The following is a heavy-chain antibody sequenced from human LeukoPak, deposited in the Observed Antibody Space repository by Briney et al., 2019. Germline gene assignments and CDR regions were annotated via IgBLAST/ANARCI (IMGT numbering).Heavy chain of an antibody. D-gene: IGHD2-2*02. CDR2: IIPILGIA. CDR3: ARERGTSCYNY. V-gene: IGHV1-69*04. Sequence: ASVKVSCKASGGTFSSYAISWVRQAPGQGLEWMGRIIPILGIANYAQKFRGRVTITADKSTSTAYMELSSLRSEDTAVYYCARERGTSCYNYWGQGTLVTVSS. J-gene: IGHJ4*02. CDR1: GGTFSSYA.